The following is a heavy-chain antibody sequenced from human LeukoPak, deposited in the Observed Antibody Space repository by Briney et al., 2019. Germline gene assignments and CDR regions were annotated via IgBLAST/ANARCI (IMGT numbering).Heavy chain of an antibody. J-gene: IGHJ4*02. V-gene: IGHV3-7*01. CDR3: ARDQGSAGPLVY. CDR1: GFTFSSYW. Sequence: PGGSLRLSCAASGFTFSSYWMSWVRQAPGKALEWVANIKQDGSEKYYVDSVKGRFTISRDNAKNPLYLQMNSLRVDDRAVLYCARDQGSAGPLVYWGQGTLVTVSS. D-gene: IGHD6-25*01. CDR2: IKQDGSEK.